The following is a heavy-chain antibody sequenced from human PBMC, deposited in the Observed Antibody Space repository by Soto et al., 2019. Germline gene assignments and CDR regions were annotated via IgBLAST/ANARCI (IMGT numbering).Heavy chain of an antibody. CDR3: AKDRDFWSGYVHFDYGPEFDY. CDR1: GFTFSSYA. V-gene: IGHV3-23*01. CDR2: ISGSGGST. J-gene: IGHJ4*02. Sequence: PGGSLRLSCAASGFTFSSYAMSWVRQAPGKGLEWVSAISGSGGSTYYADSVKGRFTISRDNSKNTLYLQMNSLRAEDTAVYYCAKDRDFWSGYVHFDYGPEFDYWGQGTLVTVSS. D-gene: IGHD3-3*01.